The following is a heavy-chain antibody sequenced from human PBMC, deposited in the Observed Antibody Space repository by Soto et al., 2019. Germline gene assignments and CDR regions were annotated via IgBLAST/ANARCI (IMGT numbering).Heavy chain of an antibody. D-gene: IGHD2-2*01. Sequence: QVQLVQSGAEVKTPGSSVEVSCKASGGIFSSFSITWVRQVPGHGLEWMGGIIPMTGTPNYAEKFQGRLTLTADGSTRTAYLVLSSLKSSDTAVYYCARGPTLPAATSWPGPRGQGTMVIVSS. V-gene: IGHV1-69*01. CDR3: ARGPTLPAATSWPGP. CDR1: GGIFSSFS. CDR2: IIPMTGTP. J-gene: IGHJ5*02.